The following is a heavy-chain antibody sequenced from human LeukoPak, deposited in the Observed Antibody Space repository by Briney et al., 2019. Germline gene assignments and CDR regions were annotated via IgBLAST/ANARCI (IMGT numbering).Heavy chain of an antibody. CDR1: GYTFTSCY. CDR2: INPSGGST. J-gene: IGHJ4*02. Sequence: ASVKVSCKASGYTFTSCYMHWVRQAPGQGLEWMGIINPSGGSTSYAQKFQGRVTMTRDTSTSTVYMELSSLRSEDTAVYYCARSSVGQDFDYWGQGTLVTVSS. CDR3: ARSSVGQDFDY. D-gene: IGHD2-15*01. V-gene: IGHV1-46*01.